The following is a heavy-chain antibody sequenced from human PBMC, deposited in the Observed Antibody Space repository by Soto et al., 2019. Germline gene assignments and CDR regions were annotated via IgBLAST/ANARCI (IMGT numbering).Heavy chain of an antibody. CDR2: IIPIFGTA. Sequence: QVQLVQSGAEVKKPGSSVKVSCKASGGTFSSYAISWVRQAPGQGLEWMGGIIPIFGTANYAQKFQGRVTITADESTSTAYMELSSLRSEDTAVYYCAREIPRYWGGDCYWGGYFDYWGQGTLVTVSS. D-gene: IGHD2-21*02. CDR3: AREIPRYWGGDCYWGGYFDY. J-gene: IGHJ4*02. V-gene: IGHV1-69*01. CDR1: GGTFSSYA.